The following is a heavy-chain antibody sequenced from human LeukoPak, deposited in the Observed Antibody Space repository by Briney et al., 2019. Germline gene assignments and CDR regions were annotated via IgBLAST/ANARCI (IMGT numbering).Heavy chain of an antibody. CDR1: GYSSTNYW. D-gene: IGHD2-15*01. V-gene: IGHV5-51*01. J-gene: IGHJ5*02. Sequence: GESLKISCKGSGYSSTNYWIGWVRQMPGKGLEWMGLIYPGDSDTRYSPSFQGQVTISADKSISTTYLQWSSLKASDTAMYYCARSQGYCSGGSCLQGDWFDPWGRGTLVTVSS. CDR3: ARSQGYCSGGSCLQGDWFDP. CDR2: IYPGDSDT.